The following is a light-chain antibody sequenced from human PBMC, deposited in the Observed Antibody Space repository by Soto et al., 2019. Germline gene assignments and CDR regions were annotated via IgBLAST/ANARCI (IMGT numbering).Light chain of an antibody. CDR2: DAS. V-gene: IGKV3-11*01. J-gene: IGKJ4*01. CDR3: QQRTDWPLT. Sequence: EILLTQSPATLSLSPGERATLSCRASQSVTRYLTWYQQKPGQAPRLLIYDASNRATGIPARFSGSGSGTDFTLTISSLEPEDFAVYYCQQRTDWPLTFGGGTKVELK. CDR1: QSVTRY.